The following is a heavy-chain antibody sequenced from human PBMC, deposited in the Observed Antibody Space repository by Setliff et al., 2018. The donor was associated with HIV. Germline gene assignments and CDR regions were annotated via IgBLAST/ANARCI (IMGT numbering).Heavy chain of an antibody. D-gene: IGHD3-10*01. V-gene: IGHV3-23*01. CDR2: ISGSGGST. J-gene: IGHJ6*02. Sequence: TGGSLRLTCAASGFTFSSYAMSWVRQAPGKGLEWVSAISGSGGSTYYADSVKGRFTISRDNSKNTLYLQMNSLRAEDTAVYYCAKDQGVRGVTNYGMDVWGQGTTVTVS. CDR1: GFTFSSYA. CDR3: AKDQGVRGVTNYGMDV.